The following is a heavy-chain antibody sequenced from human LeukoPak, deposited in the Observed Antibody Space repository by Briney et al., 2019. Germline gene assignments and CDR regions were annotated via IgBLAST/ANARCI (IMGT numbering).Heavy chain of an antibody. CDR3: AGDRSSRELRDY. J-gene: IGHJ4*02. V-gene: IGHV4-39*07. CDR1: GGSISSSSYY. D-gene: IGHD1-26*01. Sequence: SETLSLTCTVSGGSISSSSYYWGWIRQPPGKGLEWIGSIYYSGSTYYNPSLKSRVTISVDTSKNQFSLKLSSVTAADTAVYYCAGDRSSRELRDYWGQGTLVTVSS. CDR2: IYYSGST.